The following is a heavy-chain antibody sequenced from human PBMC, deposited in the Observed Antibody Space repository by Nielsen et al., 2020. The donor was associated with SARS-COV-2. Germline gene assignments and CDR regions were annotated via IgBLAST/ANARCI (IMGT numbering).Heavy chain of an antibody. Sequence: SETLSLTCTVSGGSISSYYWSWIRQPPGKGLEWIGYIYYSGSTNYSPSLKSRVTISVDTSKNQFSLKLSSVTAADTAVYYCASHSNPEYYYYYYGMDVWGQGTTVTVSS. CDR3: ASHSNPEYYYYYYGMDV. D-gene: IGHD4-11*01. V-gene: IGHV4-59*08. CDR2: IYYSGST. CDR1: GGSISSYY. J-gene: IGHJ6*02.